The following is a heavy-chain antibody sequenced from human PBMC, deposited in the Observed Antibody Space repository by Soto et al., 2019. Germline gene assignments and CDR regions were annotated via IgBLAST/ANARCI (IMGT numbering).Heavy chain of an antibody. J-gene: IGHJ3*02. CDR3: ARILEDGLDAFDI. D-gene: IGHD1-1*01. CDR1: GGSISSGGYY. V-gene: IGHV4-31*03. Sequence: QVQLQESGPGLVKPSQTLSLTCTVSGGSISSGGYYWSWIRQHPGKGLEWIGYIYYSGSTYYNPSLTSRVTISVDTSKNQFSLKLSSVTAADTAVYYCARILEDGLDAFDIWGQGTMVTVSS. CDR2: IYYSGST.